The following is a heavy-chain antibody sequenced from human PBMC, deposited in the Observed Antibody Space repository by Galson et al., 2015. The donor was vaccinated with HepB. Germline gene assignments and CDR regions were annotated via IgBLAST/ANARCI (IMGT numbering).Heavy chain of an antibody. CDR2: ISSDGSNK. Sequence: SLKLSCAASGFTFSNYAMHWVRQAPGMGLEWVRLISSDGSNKYYTEYVKGRFSISRDNSKNTVYLQMNSLTTEDTAVYYCVRADFSDPPLFDFWGQGTLVTVSS. V-gene: IGHV3-30-3*01. CDR1: GFTFSNYA. D-gene: IGHD4-11*01. J-gene: IGHJ4*02. CDR3: VRADFSDPPLFDF.